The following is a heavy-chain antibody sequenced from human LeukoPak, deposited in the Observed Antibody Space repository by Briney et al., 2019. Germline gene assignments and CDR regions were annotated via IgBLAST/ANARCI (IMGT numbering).Heavy chain of an antibody. CDR1: GGSFSGYY. CDR3: ARDRWIQLYYFDY. Sequence: SETLSLTCAVYGGSFSGYYWSWIRQPPGKGLEWIGEINHSGSTNYNPSLKSRVTISVDTSKNQFSLKLNSVTAADTAVYYCARDRWIQLYYFDYWGQGTLVTVSS. J-gene: IGHJ4*02. V-gene: IGHV4-34*01. D-gene: IGHD5-18*01. CDR2: INHSGST.